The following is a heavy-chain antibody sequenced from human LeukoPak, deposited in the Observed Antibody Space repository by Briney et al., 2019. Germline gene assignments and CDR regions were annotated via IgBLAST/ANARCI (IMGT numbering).Heavy chain of an antibody. D-gene: IGHD6-13*01. Sequence: GGSLRLSCAASGFTFDDYGMSWVRQAPGKGLEWVSGINWNGGSTGYADSVKGRFTISRDNSKNTLYLQMGSLRAEGMAVYYCARDATIAAAGTGSRLIDYWGQGTLVTVSS. CDR2: INWNGGST. J-gene: IGHJ4*02. V-gene: IGHV3-20*04. CDR3: ARDATIAAAGTGSRLIDY. CDR1: GFTFDDYG.